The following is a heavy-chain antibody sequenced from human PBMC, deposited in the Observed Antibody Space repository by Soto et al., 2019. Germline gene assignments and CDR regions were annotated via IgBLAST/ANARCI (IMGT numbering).Heavy chain of an antibody. CDR2: IHYSGTT. J-gene: IGHJ4*02. V-gene: IGHV4-59*01. Sequence: SETLSLTCTVSGGSMRNYFWTWIRQPPGKGLEWIGYIHYSGTTSFFPSYNPSLRSRVTISEDTSKNQFSLKLLSVTTADTAVYFCAAGEASSRNLAPYYLDFWGQGTLVTVS. CDR3: AAGEASSRNLAPYYLDF. D-gene: IGHD6-13*01. CDR1: GGSMRNYF.